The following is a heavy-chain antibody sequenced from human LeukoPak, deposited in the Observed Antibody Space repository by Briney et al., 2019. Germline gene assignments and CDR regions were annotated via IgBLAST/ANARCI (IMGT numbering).Heavy chain of an antibody. CDR1: GFIFSSAW. CDR2: IKTILDGGRT. V-gene: IGHV3-15*01. D-gene: IGHD1-26*01. CDR3: ATDQWEGDF. J-gene: IGHJ4*02. Sequence: GGSLRLSCAASGFIFSSAWMSWVRQAPGKGLEWVGRIKTILDGGRTDYAAPVKGRFTISRDDSKNTLYLQMKSLETEDTAIYYCATDQWEGDFWGQGTLVTVSS.